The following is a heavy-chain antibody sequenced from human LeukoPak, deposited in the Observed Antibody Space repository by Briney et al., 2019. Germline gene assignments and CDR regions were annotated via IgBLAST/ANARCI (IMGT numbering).Heavy chain of an antibody. CDR3: ARVIGRSDYGDYWDAFDI. CDR1: GFTFSSYA. Sequence: PGGSLRLSCAASGFTFSSYAMHWVRQAPGKGLEWVAVISYDGSNKYYADSVKGRFTISRDNSKNTLYLQMNSLRAEDTAVYYCARVIGRSDYGDYWDAFDIWGRGTMVTVSS. V-gene: IGHV3-30-3*01. J-gene: IGHJ3*02. D-gene: IGHD4-17*01. CDR2: ISYDGSNK.